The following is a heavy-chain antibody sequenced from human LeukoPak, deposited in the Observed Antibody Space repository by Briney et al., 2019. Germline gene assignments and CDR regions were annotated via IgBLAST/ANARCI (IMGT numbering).Heavy chain of an antibody. CDR2: ISGSGGST. CDR3: AKGRQAKYSSGWYENWFDP. V-gene: IGHV3-23*01. Sequence: GGSLRLSCAAPGFTFSSYAMSWVRQAPGKGLEWVSAISGSGGSTYYADSVKGRFTISRDNAKNSLYLQMNSLRAEDMALYYCAKGRQAKYSSGWYENWFDPWGQGTLVTVSS. J-gene: IGHJ5*02. D-gene: IGHD6-19*01. CDR1: GFTFSSYA.